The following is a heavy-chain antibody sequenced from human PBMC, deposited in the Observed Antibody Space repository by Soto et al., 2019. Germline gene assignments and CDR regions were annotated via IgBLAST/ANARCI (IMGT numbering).Heavy chain of an antibody. V-gene: IGHV4-59*08. J-gene: IGHJ6*02. Sequence: QVQLQESGPGLVKPSETLSLTCTVSGGSMSSYYWSWIRQPPGKGLEWIGYIYYSGSTYYNPSLNSRVTMSVDTSQTQFSLKLSSVTAADTAVYYCARGERLIWDSRVESMDVWGQGTTVTVSS. D-gene: IGHD6-13*01. CDR2: IYYSGST. CDR1: GGSMSSYY. CDR3: ARGERLIWDSRVESMDV.